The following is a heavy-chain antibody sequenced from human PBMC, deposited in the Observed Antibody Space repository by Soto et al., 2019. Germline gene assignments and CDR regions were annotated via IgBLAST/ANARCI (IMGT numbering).Heavy chain of an antibody. CDR2: ISGSGGST. Sequence: GGSLRLSCAASGFTFSSYAMSWVRQAPGKGLEWVSAISGSGGSTYYADSVKGRFTISRDNSKNMLYLQMNSLRAEDTAVYYFAKDQVAATAGVIYYGMDVWGQGTTVTVSS. CDR1: GFTFSSYA. J-gene: IGHJ6*02. D-gene: IGHD2-15*01. CDR3: AKDQVAATAGVIYYGMDV. V-gene: IGHV3-23*01.